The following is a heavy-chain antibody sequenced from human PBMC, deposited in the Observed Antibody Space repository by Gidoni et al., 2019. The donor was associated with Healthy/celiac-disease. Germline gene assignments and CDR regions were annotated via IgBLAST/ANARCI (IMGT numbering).Heavy chain of an antibody. CDR2: IYTSGST. V-gene: IGHV4-61*02. CDR3: AREGVPAAYYYYYYGMDV. D-gene: IGHD2-2*01. J-gene: IGHJ6*02. Sequence: QVQLQESGPGLVKPSQTLSLTCTVSGGSISSGSYYWSWIRPPAGKGLEWIGRIYTSGSTNYNPSLKSRVTISVDTSKNQFSLKLSSVTAADTAVYYCAREGVPAAYYYYYYGMDVWGQGTTVTVSS. CDR1: GGSISSGSYY.